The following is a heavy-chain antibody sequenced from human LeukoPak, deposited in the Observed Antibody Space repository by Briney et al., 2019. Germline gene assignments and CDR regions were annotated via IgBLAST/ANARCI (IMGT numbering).Heavy chain of an antibody. J-gene: IGHJ3*02. CDR3: ARRGGSTISGVVNYGGAFDI. Sequence: PGRSLRLSCAASGFTFSTYAMEWVRQAPGKGLEWVAVISSDGSSKYYADSVRGRFTISRDNSKNTLYLQMNSLRAEDTAVYYCARRGGSTISGVVNYGGAFDIWGRGTMVTVSS. V-gene: IGHV3-30-3*01. CDR2: ISSDGSSK. CDR1: GFTFSTYA. D-gene: IGHD3-3*01.